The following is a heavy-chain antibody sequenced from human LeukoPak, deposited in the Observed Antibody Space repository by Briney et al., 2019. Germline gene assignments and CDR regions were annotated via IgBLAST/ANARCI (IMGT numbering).Heavy chain of an antibody. CDR1: GFTVSSNY. D-gene: IGHD4-17*01. J-gene: IGHJ3*01. CDR2: IYSGGST. Sequence: GGSLRLSCAASGFTVSSNYMSWVSQAPGKGLEWVSVIYSGGSTYYADSVKGRFTISRDNSRNTLYLQMNSLRAEDTAVYYCARDPNGDYIGAFDFWGQGTKVTVSS. V-gene: IGHV3-53*01. CDR3: ARDPNGDYIGAFDF.